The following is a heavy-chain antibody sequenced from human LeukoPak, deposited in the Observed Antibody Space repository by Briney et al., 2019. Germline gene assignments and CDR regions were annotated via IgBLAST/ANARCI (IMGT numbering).Heavy chain of an antibody. CDR1: GGSISSSSYY. V-gene: IGHV4-39*01. CDR3: VKYCSSTSCHTLYYYYMDV. J-gene: IGHJ6*03. D-gene: IGHD2-2*01. CDR2: IYYSGST. Sequence: PSETLSLTCTVSGGSISSSSYYWGWIRQPPGKGLEWIGSIYYSGSTYYNPSLKSRVTISVDTSKNQFSLKLSSVTAADTAVYYCVKYCSSTSCHTLYYYYMDVWGKGTTVTVSS.